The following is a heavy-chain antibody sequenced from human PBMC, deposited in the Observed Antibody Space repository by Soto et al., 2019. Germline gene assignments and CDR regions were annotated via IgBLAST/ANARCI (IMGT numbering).Heavy chain of an antibody. D-gene: IGHD6-19*01. CDR1: GYTFTSYG. CDR3: ARDHLTYSSGLAIGFDP. Sequence: ASVKVSCKASGYTFTSYGISWVRQAPGQGLEWMGWISAYNGNTNYAQKLQGRVTMTTDTSTSTAYMELRSLRSDDTAVYYCARDHLTYSSGLAIGFDPWGQGTLVTVSS. CDR2: ISAYNGNT. V-gene: IGHV1-18*01. J-gene: IGHJ5*02.